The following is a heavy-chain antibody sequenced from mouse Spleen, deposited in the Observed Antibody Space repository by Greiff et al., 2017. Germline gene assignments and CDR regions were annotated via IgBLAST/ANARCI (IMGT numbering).Heavy chain of an antibody. V-gene: IGHV3-6*01. CDR3: ARVHYDYDGYFDY. J-gene: IGHJ2*01. CDR1: GYSITSGYY. CDR2: ISYDGSN. Sequence: EVKLMESGPGLVKPSQSLSLTCSVTGYSITSGYYWNWIRQFPGNKLEWMGYISYDGSNNYNPSLKNRISITRDTSKNQFFLKLNSVTTEDTATYYCARVHYDYDGYFDYWGQGTTLTVSS. D-gene: IGHD2-4*01.